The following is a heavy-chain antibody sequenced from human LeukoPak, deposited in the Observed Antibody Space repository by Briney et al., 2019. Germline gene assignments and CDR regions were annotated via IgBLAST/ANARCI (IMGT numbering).Heavy chain of an antibody. CDR2: INPSGGST. CDR3: ATLDGYRIY. CDR1: GGTFSSYA. Sequence: VASVKVSCKASGGTFSSYAISWVRQAPGQGLEWMGIINPSGGSTSYAQKFQGRVTMTRDTSTSTVYMELSSLRSEDTAVYYCATLDGYRIYWGQGTLVTVSS. J-gene: IGHJ4*02. D-gene: IGHD5-24*01. V-gene: IGHV1-46*01.